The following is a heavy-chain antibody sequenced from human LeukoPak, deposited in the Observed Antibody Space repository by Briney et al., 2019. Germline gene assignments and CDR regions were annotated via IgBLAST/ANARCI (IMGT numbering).Heavy chain of an antibody. CDR3: ARDCGGDCHDAFDI. CDR1: GFTFSSYS. V-gene: IGHV3-21*01. J-gene: IGHJ3*02. Sequence: PGGSLRLSCAASGFTFSSYSMNWVRQAPGKGLEWVSSISSSSSYIYYADSVKGRFTISRDNAKNSLYLQMNSLRAEDTAVYYCARDCGGDCHDAFDIWGQGTMVTVSS. D-gene: IGHD2-21*02. CDR2: ISSSSSYI.